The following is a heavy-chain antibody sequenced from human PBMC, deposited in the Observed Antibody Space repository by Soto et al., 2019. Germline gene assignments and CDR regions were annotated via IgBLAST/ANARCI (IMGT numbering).Heavy chain of an antibody. V-gene: IGHV3-30*18. D-gene: IGHD3-22*01. CDR3: AKNGEDDSSGYIGY. J-gene: IGHJ4*02. CDR2: ISYDGSNK. CDR1: GFTFSSYG. Sequence: VQLVESGGGVVQPGRSLRLSCAASGFTFSSYGMHWVRQAPGKGLEWVAVISYDGSNKYYADSVKGRFTISRDNSKNTLYLQMKSLRAEDTAVYYCAKNGEDDSSGYIGYWGQGTLVTVSS.